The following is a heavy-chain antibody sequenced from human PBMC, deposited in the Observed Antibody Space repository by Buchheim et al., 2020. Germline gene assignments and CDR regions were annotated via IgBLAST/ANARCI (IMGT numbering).Heavy chain of an antibody. J-gene: IGHJ4*02. V-gene: IGHV3-30*18. D-gene: IGHD2-2*01. Sequence: QVQLVESGGGVVQPGRSLRLSCAASGFTFSSYGMHWVRQAPGKGLEWVAVISYDGSNKYYADSVKGRFTISRDNSKNTLYLQMNSLRAEDTAVYYCAKAFDQLKYFDYWGQGTL. CDR3: AKAFDQLKYFDY. CDR1: GFTFSSYG. CDR2: ISYDGSNK.